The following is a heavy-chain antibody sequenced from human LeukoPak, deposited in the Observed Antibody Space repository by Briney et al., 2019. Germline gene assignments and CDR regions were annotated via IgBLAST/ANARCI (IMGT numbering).Heavy chain of an antibody. V-gene: IGHV1-18*01. CDR3: ARDPRRYSSGSDAFDI. CDR2: ISAYNGNT. CDR1: GYTFTSYG. Sequence: ASVKVSCKASGYTFTSYGISWVRQAPGQGLEWMGWISAYNGNTNYAQKLQGRVTMTTDTSTSTAYMELRSLRSVDTAVYYCARDPRRYSSGSDAFDIWGQGTMVTVSS. J-gene: IGHJ3*02. D-gene: IGHD6-19*01.